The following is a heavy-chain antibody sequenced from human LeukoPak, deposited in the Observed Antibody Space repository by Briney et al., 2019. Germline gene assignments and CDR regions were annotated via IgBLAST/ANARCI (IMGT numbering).Heavy chain of an antibody. J-gene: IGHJ4*02. D-gene: IGHD6-19*01. CDR3: ARERSSGWFYFDY. Sequence: GGSLRLSCAASGFTFSDYYTSWIRQAPGKGLEWVSYISSSAGTIYYADSVKGRFTISRDNAKNSLYLQMNSLRAEDTAVYYCARERSSGWFYFDYWGQGTLVTVSS. CDR2: ISSSAGTI. CDR1: GFTFSDYY. V-gene: IGHV3-11*01.